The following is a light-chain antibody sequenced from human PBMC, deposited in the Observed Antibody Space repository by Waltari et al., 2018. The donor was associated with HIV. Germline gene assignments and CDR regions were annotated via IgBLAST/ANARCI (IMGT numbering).Light chain of an antibody. V-gene: IGKV3-20*01. Sequence: EIVLTQPPGTLSLSPVERATLSCRASQTVSANYLAWYQQKPGQAPRLLIYDASTRATGIPDRFTGSGSGTDFTLTISRLEPEDFALYYCQQYGSSPRTFGQGTKVEVK. CDR2: DAS. CDR3: QQYGSSPRT. CDR1: QTVSANY. J-gene: IGKJ1*01.